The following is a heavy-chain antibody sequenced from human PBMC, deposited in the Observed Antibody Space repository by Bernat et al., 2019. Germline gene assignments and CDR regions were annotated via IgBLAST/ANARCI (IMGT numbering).Heavy chain of an antibody. CDR1: GFTFSSYA. D-gene: IGHD2-15*01. V-gene: IGHV3-30*01. CDR3: ARDGLGGSCYY. J-gene: IGHJ4*02. Sequence: QVQLVESGGGVVQPGRSLRLSCAASGFTFSSYAMRWVRPAPGKGLGWVAVISFDGSNEYYADYVQGRFTISKDNSTNTLYLQINSLRAEETAVYYCARDGLGGSCYYWGQGTLVTVSS. CDR2: ISFDGSNE.